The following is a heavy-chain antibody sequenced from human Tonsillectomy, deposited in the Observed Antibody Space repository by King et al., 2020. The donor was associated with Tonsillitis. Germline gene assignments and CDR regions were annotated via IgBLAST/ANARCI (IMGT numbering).Heavy chain of an antibody. J-gene: IGHJ4*02. CDR2: ISYDENKT. CDR1: GFTVSHYA. V-gene: IGHV3-30-3*01. CDR3: AREKSMALDY. D-gene: IGHD2/OR15-2a*01. Sequence: VQLVESGGDVVQPGRSLRLSCVGSGFTVSHYAMHWVRQAPGKGLEWVAVISYDENKTNYADSVKGRFTISRDNSKSSLYLQMNSLRAEDTAVYYCAREKSMALDYWGQGTLVTVSS.